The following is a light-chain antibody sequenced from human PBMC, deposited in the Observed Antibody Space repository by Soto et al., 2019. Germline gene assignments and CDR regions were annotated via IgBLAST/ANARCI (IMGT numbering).Light chain of an antibody. CDR2: DVT. Sequence: QSALTQPASVSGSPGQSITISCTGTSSDVGGYNSVSWYRQDPGKAPKLMIYDVTNRPSGVSNRFSGSKSGNTASLTISGLQAEDEADYYCATWDDDVSGPVFGGGTKLTV. CDR1: SSDVGGYNS. CDR3: ATWDDDVSGPV. J-gene: IGLJ3*02. V-gene: IGLV2-14*01.